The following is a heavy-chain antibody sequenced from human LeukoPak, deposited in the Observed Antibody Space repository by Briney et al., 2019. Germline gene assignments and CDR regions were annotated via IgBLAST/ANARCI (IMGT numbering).Heavy chain of an antibody. Sequence: GGSLRLSCAASGFTFSSYSMNWVRQAPGKGPEWVSYISSSSSTIYYADSVKGRFTISRDNAKNSLYLQMNSLRAEDTAVYYCARGSCSSGSCYGPYWGQGTLVTVSS. V-gene: IGHV3-48*01. CDR1: GFTFSSYS. J-gene: IGHJ4*02. CDR3: ARGSCSSGSCYGPY. D-gene: IGHD2-15*01. CDR2: ISSSSSTI.